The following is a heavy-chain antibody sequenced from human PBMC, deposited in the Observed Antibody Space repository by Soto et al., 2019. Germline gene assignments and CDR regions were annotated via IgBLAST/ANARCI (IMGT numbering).Heavy chain of an antibody. CDR3: ARDVRHYDGRGTYVEWFDP. Sequence: QVQLQESGPGLVKPSQTLSLTCTVSGGSISSHDYYWSWLRQYPGKGLEWIGYIYYTGNTYLNPSLKSRLNISVDTSKNEFSLRLSSVTAADTALYYCARDVRHYDGRGTYVEWFDPWGQGTLVTVSS. V-gene: IGHV4-31*03. J-gene: IGHJ5*02. D-gene: IGHD3-22*01. CDR2: IYYTGNT. CDR1: GGSISSHDYY.